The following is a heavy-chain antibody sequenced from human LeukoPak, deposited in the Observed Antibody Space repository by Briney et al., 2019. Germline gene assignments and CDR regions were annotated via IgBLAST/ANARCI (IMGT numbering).Heavy chain of an antibody. CDR3: ARAPGYSSSWYGYNWFDP. V-gene: IGHV4-31*03. Sequence: PSEILSLTCTVSGGSISSGGYYWSWIRQHPGKGLEWIGYIYYSGSTYYNPSLKSRVTISVDTSKNQFSLKLSSVTAADTAVYYCARAPGYSSSWYGYNWFDPWGQGTLVTVSS. CDR1: GGSISSGGYY. D-gene: IGHD6-13*01. CDR2: IYYSGST. J-gene: IGHJ5*02.